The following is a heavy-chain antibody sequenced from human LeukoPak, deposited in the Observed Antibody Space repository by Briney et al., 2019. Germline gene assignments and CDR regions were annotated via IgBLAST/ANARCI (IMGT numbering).Heavy chain of an antibody. J-gene: IGHJ4*02. CDR2: ISWNSGSI. CDR1: GFTFDDYA. Sequence: GGSLRPSCAASGFTFDDYAMHWVRQAPGKGLEWVSGISWNSGSIGYADSVKGRFTISRDNAKNSLYLQMNSLRAEDTALYYCAKDMARIAAAGTPFDYWGQGTLVTVSS. D-gene: IGHD6-13*01. CDR3: AKDMARIAAAGTPFDY. V-gene: IGHV3-9*01.